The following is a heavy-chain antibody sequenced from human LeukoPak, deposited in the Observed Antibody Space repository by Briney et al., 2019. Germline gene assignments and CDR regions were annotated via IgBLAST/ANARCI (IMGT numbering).Heavy chain of an antibody. V-gene: IGHV4-34*01. D-gene: IGHD3-10*01. CDR2: INHSGST. Sequence: PSETLSLTCAAYGGSFSGYYWSWIRQPPGKGLEWIGEINHSGSTNYNPSLKSRVTISVDTSKNQFSLKLSSVTAADTAVYYCARGRYYYGSGNYFDYWGQGTLVTVSS. CDR1: GGSFSGYY. CDR3: ARGRYYYGSGNYFDY. J-gene: IGHJ4*02.